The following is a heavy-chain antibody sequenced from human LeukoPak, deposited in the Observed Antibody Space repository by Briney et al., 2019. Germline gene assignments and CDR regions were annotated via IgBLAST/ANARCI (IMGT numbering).Heavy chain of an antibody. Sequence: SETLSLTCTVSGGSISSYYWSWIRQPPGKGLEWIGYIYYSGSTNYNPSLKSRVTISVDTSKNQFSLKLSSVTAADTAVYYCARASSWSGYRIDYWGQGTLVTVSS. CDR1: GGSISSYY. CDR2: IYYSGST. CDR3: ARASSWSGYRIDY. J-gene: IGHJ4*02. V-gene: IGHV4-59*01. D-gene: IGHD3-3*01.